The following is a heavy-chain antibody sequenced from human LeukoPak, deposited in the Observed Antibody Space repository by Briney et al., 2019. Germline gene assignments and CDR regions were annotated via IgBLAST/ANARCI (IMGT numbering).Heavy chain of an antibody. CDR1: GYPFSTSW. J-gene: IGHJ4*02. Sequence: GESLKISCKVPGYPFSTSWIGWVRQTPGKGLEWMGIIYPADSDTRYSPSFQGQVTISADRSTSTAYLQWSSLKASDTAIYYCARPRDQRSFDWLSLEYWGQGTLVTVSS. CDR2: IYPADSDT. CDR3: ARPRDQRSFDWLSLEY. D-gene: IGHD3-9*01. V-gene: IGHV5-51*01.